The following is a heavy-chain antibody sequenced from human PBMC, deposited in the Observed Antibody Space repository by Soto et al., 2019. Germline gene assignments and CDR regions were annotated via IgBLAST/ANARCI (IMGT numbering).Heavy chain of an antibody. Sequence: ASVKVSCKASGYTFTGYYIHWVRQAPGQGLEWMGWISPNSGGTNYAQKFRGRVTMTRDRSASTVYIDLSSLRSDDAAVYYCERDLHRKQLTANYDYYGMDVWGQGTTVTVSS. V-gene: IGHV1-2*02. CDR1: GYTFTGYY. J-gene: IGHJ6*02. CDR3: ERDLHRKQLTANYDYYGMDV. D-gene: IGHD6-13*01. CDR2: ISPNSGGT.